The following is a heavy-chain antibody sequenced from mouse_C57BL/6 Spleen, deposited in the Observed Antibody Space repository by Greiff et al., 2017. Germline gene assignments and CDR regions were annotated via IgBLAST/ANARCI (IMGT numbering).Heavy chain of an antibody. D-gene: IGHD4-1*01. CDR2: IYPGSGNT. J-gene: IGHJ2*01. V-gene: IGHV1-66*01. CDR1: GYSFTSYY. Sequence: VQVVESGPELVKPGASVKISCKASGYSFTSYYIHWVKQRPGQGLEWIGWIYPGSGNTKYNEKFKGKATLTADTSSSTAYMQLSSLTSEDSAVYYCARWDVYWGQGTTLTVSS. CDR3: ARWDVY.